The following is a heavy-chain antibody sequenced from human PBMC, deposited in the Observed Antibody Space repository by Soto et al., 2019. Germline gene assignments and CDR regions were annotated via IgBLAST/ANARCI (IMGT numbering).Heavy chain of an antibody. CDR3: ASDREGYSSDRGGMYV. D-gene: IGHD6-19*01. CDR2: ISAYNGNT. J-gene: IGHJ6*02. CDR1: GYTFTSYG. V-gene: IGHV1-18*01. Sequence: ASVKVSCKASGYTFTSYGISWVRQAPGQGLEWMGWISAYNGNTNYAQKLQGRVTMTTDTSTSTAYMALRSLRSDATAVYYCASDREGYSSDRGGMYVWRQGTTVPVSS.